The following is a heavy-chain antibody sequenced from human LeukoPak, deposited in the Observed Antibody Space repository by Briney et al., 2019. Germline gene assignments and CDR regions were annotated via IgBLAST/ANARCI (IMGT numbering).Heavy chain of an antibody. CDR2: INPNSGGT. CDR3: ARVYPLSRYCSGGSCRDDAFDI. J-gene: IGHJ3*02. V-gene: IGHV1-2*02. CDR1: GYTFTGYY. D-gene: IGHD2-15*01. Sequence: ASVKVSCKASGYTFTGYYTHWVRQAPGQGLEWMGWINPNSGGTNYAQKFQGRVTMTRDTSISTAYMELSRLRSDDTAVYYCARVYPLSRYCSGGSCRDDAFDIWGQGTMVTVSS.